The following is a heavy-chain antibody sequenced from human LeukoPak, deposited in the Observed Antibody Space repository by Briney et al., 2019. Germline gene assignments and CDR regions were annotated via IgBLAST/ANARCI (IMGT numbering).Heavy chain of an antibody. Sequence: GGSLRFSCAASGFTFSSYGMHWVRQAPGKGLEWVAVISYDGSNKYYADSVKGRFTISRDNSKNTLYLQMNSLRAEDTAVYYCAKDGVLLPVSSSWFSYYYYMDVWGKGTTVTVSS. J-gene: IGHJ6*03. D-gene: IGHD6-13*01. CDR1: GFTFSSYG. V-gene: IGHV3-30*18. CDR2: ISYDGSNK. CDR3: AKDGVLLPVSSSWFSYYYYMDV.